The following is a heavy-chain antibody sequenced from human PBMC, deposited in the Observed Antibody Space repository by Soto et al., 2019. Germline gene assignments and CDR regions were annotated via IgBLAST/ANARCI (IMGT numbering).Heavy chain of an antibody. J-gene: IGHJ6*02. CDR3: ARSDIVVVPAASARYYYGMDV. CDR2: IIPIFGTA. CDR1: GGTFSSHA. Sequence: SVKVSCKASGGTFSSHAISWVRQAPGQGLEWMGGIIPIFGTANYAQKFQGRVTITADESTSTAYMELSSLRSEDTAVYYCARSDIVVVPAASARYYYGMDVWGQGTTVTVSS. V-gene: IGHV1-69*13. D-gene: IGHD2-2*01.